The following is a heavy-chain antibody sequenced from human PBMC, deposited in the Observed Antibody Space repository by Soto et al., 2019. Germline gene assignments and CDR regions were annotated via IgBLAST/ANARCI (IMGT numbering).Heavy chain of an antibody. Sequence: EVQLVESGGGLVKPGGSLRLSCAASGFTFTNVWINWVRQAPGKGLEWVGRIKSKTDGGTTDYAEPVKGRFAISRDDSNNMVYLQMNSLKIEDTAVYYCTTDSYSTIIIVRFDYWGHGTLVTVSS. CDR3: TTDSYSTIIIVRFDY. V-gene: IGHV3-15*07. D-gene: IGHD3-22*01. J-gene: IGHJ4*01. CDR2: IKSKTDGGTT. CDR1: GFTFTNVW.